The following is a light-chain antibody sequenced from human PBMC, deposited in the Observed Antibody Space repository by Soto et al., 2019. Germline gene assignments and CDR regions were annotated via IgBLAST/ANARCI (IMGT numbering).Light chain of an antibody. Sequence: EIVLTQSPGTLSLSPGERATLSCRASQSVSSSYLAWYQQKPGQAPRLLIYGASSRATGIPDRFSGSGSGTDFTLTISRLEPEDFAVYYCQQYGSSRPTFGQGTNVDIK. CDR3: QQYGSSRPT. V-gene: IGKV3-20*01. CDR2: GAS. J-gene: IGKJ1*01. CDR1: QSVSSSY.